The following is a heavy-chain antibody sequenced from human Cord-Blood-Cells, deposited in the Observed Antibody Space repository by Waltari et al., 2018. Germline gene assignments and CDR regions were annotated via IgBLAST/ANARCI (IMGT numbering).Heavy chain of an antibody. V-gene: IGHV3-30*03. CDR2: ISYDGSNK. CDR1: GFTFSSYG. J-gene: IGHJ4*02. CDR3: AIFGVVLNGYFDY. Sequence: QVQLVESGGGVVQPGRSLRLPCAAPGFTFSSYGMHWVRQAPGKGLEWVAVISYDGSNKYYADSVKGRFTISRDNSKNTLYLQMNSLRAEDTAVYYCAIFGVVLNGYFDYWGQGTLVTVSS. D-gene: IGHD3-3*01.